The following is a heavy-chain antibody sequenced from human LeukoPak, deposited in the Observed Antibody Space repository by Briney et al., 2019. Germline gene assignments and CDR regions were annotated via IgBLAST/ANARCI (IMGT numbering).Heavy chain of an antibody. V-gene: IGHV3-30*01. J-gene: IGHJ4*02. CDR1: GFTLSSYA. D-gene: IGHD3-16*02. CDR2: ISYDGSNK. Sequence: PGRSLRLSCAASGFTLSSYALPSGREAPGKGLERASVISYDGSNKYYADSVKGRFTISRDNSKNTLYLQMNSLRAEDTAVYYCARGLYVLGLRASNFDYWGQGTLVTVPS. CDR3: ARGLYVLGLRASNFDY.